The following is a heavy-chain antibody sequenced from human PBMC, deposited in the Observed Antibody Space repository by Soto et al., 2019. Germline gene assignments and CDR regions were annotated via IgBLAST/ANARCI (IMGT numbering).Heavy chain of an antibody. CDR3: ARGFYGLEV. CDR1: GFTLSGRS. V-gene: IGHV3-64D*06. Sequence: EVQLVESGGGLVQPGGSLRLSCSASGFTLSGRSMHWVRQAPGKGLEYVSGVSPDGNNEYYTDSVKGRFTISRDNSKNTLHRHMRSLRPEDTAVFYCARGFYGLEVWGQGTTVTVSS. CDR2: VSPDGNNE. J-gene: IGHJ6*02.